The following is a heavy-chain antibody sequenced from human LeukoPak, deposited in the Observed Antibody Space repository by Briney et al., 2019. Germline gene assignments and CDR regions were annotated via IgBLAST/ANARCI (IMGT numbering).Heavy chain of an antibody. Sequence: GGSLRLSCAASGSTFSNAWMSWVRQAPGKGLGWVGRIKSKTDGGTTDYAAPVKGRFTISRDDSKNTLYLQMNSLKTEDTAVYYCNGYCSGGSCPEFDYWGQGTLVTVSS. J-gene: IGHJ4*02. CDR3: NGYCSGGSCPEFDY. V-gene: IGHV3-15*01. CDR2: IKSKTDGGTT. D-gene: IGHD2-15*01. CDR1: GSTFSNAW.